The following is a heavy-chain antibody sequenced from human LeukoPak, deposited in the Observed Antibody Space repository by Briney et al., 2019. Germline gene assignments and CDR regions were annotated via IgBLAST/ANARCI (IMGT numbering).Heavy chain of an antibody. Sequence: GTSVKVCCKASGFTFTSSAVQWVRQARGQRLEWIGWIVVGSGNTNYAQKFQERVTITRDMSASTAYMELSSLRSEDTAVYYCAAEGFGATVTNKDAFDIWGQGTMVTVSS. V-gene: IGHV1-58*01. CDR3: AAEGFGATVTNKDAFDI. CDR1: GFTFTSSA. D-gene: IGHD4-11*01. CDR2: IVVGSGNT. J-gene: IGHJ3*02.